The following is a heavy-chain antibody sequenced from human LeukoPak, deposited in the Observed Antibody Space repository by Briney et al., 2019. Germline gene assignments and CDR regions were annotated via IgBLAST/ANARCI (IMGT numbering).Heavy chain of an antibody. CDR2: IKQDGSEK. CDR1: GFTFSSYW. D-gene: IGHD3-3*01. CDR3: ARDGDLWSGYYTHHYYYYMDV. J-gene: IGHJ6*03. Sequence: GGSLRLSCAASGFTFSSYWMSWVRQAPGKGLEWVANIKQDGSEKYYVDSVKGRFTISRDNAKNSLYLQMNSLRAEDTAVYYCARDGDLWSGYYTHHYYYYMDVWGKGTTVTVSS. V-gene: IGHV3-7*01.